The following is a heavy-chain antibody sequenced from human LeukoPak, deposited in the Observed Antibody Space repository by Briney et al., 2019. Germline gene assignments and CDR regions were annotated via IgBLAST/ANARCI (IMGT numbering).Heavy chain of an antibody. J-gene: IGHJ6*04. CDR3: ASPSHCSSTSCHYAYYGMDV. D-gene: IGHD2-2*01. CDR1: GGTFSSYA. Sequence: SVKVSCKASGGTFSSYAISWVRQAPGQGLEWMGGIIPIFGTANYAQKFQGRVTITADESTSTACMELSSLRSEDTAVYYCASPSHCSSTSCHYAYYGMDVWGKGTTVTVSS. CDR2: IIPIFGTA. V-gene: IGHV1-69*01.